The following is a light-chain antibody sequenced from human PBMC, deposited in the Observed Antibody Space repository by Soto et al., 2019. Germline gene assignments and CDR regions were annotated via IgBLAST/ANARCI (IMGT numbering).Light chain of an antibody. J-gene: IGKJ1*01. Sequence: DIQMTQSPSTLSASIGDRVTITCRASQTISSWLAWYQQKPGKAPKLLIYKASTLKSGVPSRFSGSGSGTEFTLTISRLEPEDFTVYYCHHYETFGQGTKVDIK. CDR2: KAS. V-gene: IGKV1-5*03. CDR3: HHYET. CDR1: QTISSW.